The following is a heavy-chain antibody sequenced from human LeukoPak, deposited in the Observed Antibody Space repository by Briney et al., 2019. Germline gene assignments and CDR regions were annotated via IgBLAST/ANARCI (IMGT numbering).Heavy chain of an antibody. D-gene: IGHD2-15*01. CDR3: ARGSPDY. CDR1: GFTFSTYW. CDR2: INADGTSA. Sequence: PGGSLRLSYAASGFTFSTYWMHWVRQAPGKGLVWVSRINADGTSADYADSVQGRFTISRDNAKNTLYLQMNSLRPEDTAVYYCARGSPDYWGQGTLVTVSS. V-gene: IGHV3-74*01. J-gene: IGHJ4*02.